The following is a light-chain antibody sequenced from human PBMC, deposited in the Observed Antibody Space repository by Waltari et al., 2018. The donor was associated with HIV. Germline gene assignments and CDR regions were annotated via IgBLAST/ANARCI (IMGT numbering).Light chain of an antibody. CDR1: TGAVTSAYY. V-gene: IGLV7-43*01. Sequence: QTVVTQEHSLTVSPGGTVTPTCASSTGAVTSAYYPNWFRLKPGQAPRALIYSTNYKHSWTPVRFSGSLLGGKAALTLSGVQPEDEAEYYCQLYYDGAWVFGGGTKLTVL. J-gene: IGLJ3*02. CDR3: QLYYDGAWV. CDR2: STN.